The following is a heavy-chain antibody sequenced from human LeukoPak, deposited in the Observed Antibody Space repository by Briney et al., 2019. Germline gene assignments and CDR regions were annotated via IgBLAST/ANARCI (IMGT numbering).Heavy chain of an antibody. D-gene: IGHD3-22*01. CDR2: IFYSGST. Sequence: PSETLSLTCTVSGGSISSYYWGWVRQPPGKALEWIGNIFYSGSTYYSPSLKSRVTISVDTSKNQFSLKLSSVTAADTAVYYCARRQAGYYVDYWGQGTLVTVSS. V-gene: IGHV4-39*01. CDR1: GGSISSYY. CDR3: ARRQAGYYVDY. J-gene: IGHJ4*02.